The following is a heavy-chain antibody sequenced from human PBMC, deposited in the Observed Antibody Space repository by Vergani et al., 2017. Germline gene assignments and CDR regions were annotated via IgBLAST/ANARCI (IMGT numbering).Heavy chain of an antibody. Sequence: QVQLQQWGAGVVKPSGTLSLTCAVFGESFSSFYWSWIRQPPGKGLEWIGEINNDGHTNYNPSLESRVTVSRDTAKNQFSLNLMSVTAADTAMYYCARHVTQDYYNDSDYFDYWGLGTLVTVSS. V-gene: IGHV4-34*02. D-gene: IGHD3-22*01. CDR2: INNDGHT. CDR1: GESFSSFY. J-gene: IGHJ4*02. CDR3: ARHVTQDYYNDSDYFDY.